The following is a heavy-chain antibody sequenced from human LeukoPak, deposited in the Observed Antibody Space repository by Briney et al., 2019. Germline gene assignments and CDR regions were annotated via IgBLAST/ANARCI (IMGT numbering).Heavy chain of an antibody. Sequence: SVKVSCKASGGTFSSYAISWVRQAPGQGLEWMGGIIPIFGTANYAQKFQGRVTITADESTSTAYMELSSLRSEGTAVYYCAGGWVYDFWSGFAFDYWGQGTLVTVSS. J-gene: IGHJ4*02. CDR1: GGTFSSYA. V-gene: IGHV1-69*01. CDR2: IIPIFGTA. D-gene: IGHD3-3*01. CDR3: AGGWVYDFWSGFAFDY.